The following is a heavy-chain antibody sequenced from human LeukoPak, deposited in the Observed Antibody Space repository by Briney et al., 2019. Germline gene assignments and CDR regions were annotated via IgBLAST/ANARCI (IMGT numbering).Heavy chain of an antibody. CDR1: GFTFSSYW. J-gene: IGHJ4*02. Sequence: GGSLRLSCAASGFTFSSYWMSWVRQAPGKGLEWVANIKQDGSDKYYVDSVKGRFTISRGNVKNSLYLQMNSLRVEDTAVYYCAREMVAVAGAIDYWGQGTLVTVSS. CDR2: IKQDGSDK. CDR3: AREMVAVAGAIDY. D-gene: IGHD6-19*01. V-gene: IGHV3-7*01.